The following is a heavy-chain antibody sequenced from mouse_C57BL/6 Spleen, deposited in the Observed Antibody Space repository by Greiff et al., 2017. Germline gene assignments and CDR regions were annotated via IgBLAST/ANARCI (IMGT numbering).Heavy chain of an antibody. D-gene: IGHD2-4*01. J-gene: IGHJ2*01. V-gene: IGHV5-6*01. CDR1: GFTFSSYG. Sequence: EVQLVESGGDLVKPGGSLKLSCAASGFTFSSYGMSWVRQTPDKRLEWVATISSGGSYTYYPGSVKGRFTISRDNATTTLYLQMSSLKSEDTAMYDCARRDDYDPYYFDYWGQGTTLTVSA. CDR2: ISSGGSYT. CDR3: ARRDDYDPYYFDY.